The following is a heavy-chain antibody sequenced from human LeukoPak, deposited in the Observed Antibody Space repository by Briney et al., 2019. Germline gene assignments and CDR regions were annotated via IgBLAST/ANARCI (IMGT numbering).Heavy chain of an antibody. CDR2: IWYDGSNK. V-gene: IGHV3-33*01. CDR1: GFTFSSYG. D-gene: IGHD2/OR15-2a*01. J-gene: IGHJ4*02. Sequence: GGSLRLSCAASGFTFSSYGMHWVRQAPGKGLEWVALIWYDGSNKYYAGSVKGRLTISRDNSKNTLYLQMNSLRAEDTAVYYCAREGPRGNSQFDYWGQGTLVTVSS. CDR3: AREGPRGNSQFDY.